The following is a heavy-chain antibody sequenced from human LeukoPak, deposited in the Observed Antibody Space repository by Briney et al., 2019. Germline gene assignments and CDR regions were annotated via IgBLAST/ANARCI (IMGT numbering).Heavy chain of an antibody. Sequence: SVKVSCKASGGTFSSYAISWVRQAPGQGLEWMGGIIPIFGTANYAQKFQGRVTITADKSTSTAYMELSSLRSEDTAVYYCARHGAPAWFGDKNYYYYYMDVWGKGTTVTVSS. CDR1: GGTFSSYA. D-gene: IGHD3-10*01. J-gene: IGHJ6*03. CDR3: ARHGAPAWFGDKNYYYYYMDV. CDR2: IIPIFGTA. V-gene: IGHV1-69*06.